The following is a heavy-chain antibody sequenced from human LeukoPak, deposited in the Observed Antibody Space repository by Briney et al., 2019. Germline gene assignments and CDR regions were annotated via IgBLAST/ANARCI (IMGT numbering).Heavy chain of an antibody. D-gene: IGHD6-19*01. CDR1: GGSISSSSYY. Sequence: SETLSLTCTVSGGSISSSSYYWGWIRQPPGKGLEWIGSIYYSGSTYYNPSLKSRVTISVDTSKNQFSLKLSSVTAADTAVYYCARLGYSSGVSPSQTFDYWGQGTLVTVSS. CDR2: IYYSGST. CDR3: ARLGYSSGVSPSQTFDY. J-gene: IGHJ4*02. V-gene: IGHV4-39*01.